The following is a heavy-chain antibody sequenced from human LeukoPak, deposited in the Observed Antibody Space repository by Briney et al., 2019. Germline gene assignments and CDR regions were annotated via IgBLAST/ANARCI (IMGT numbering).Heavy chain of an antibody. CDR1: GGSISSYY. V-gene: IGHV4-34*01. Sequence: SETLSLTCTVSGGSISSYYWSWIRQPPGKGLEWIGEINHSGSTNYNPSLKSRVTISVDTSKNQFSLKLSSVTAADTAVYYCASGRREERVYGSGRPNWFDPWGQGTLVTVSS. CDR2: INHSGST. D-gene: IGHD3-10*01. J-gene: IGHJ5*02. CDR3: ASGRREERVYGSGRPNWFDP.